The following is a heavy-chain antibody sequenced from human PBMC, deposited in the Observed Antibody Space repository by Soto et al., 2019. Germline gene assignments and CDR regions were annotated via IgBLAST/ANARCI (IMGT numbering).Heavy chain of an antibody. CDR2: IYHSGST. CDR3: ARDRAIFGVVKRGYYFDY. D-gene: IGHD3-3*01. J-gene: IGHJ4*02. Sequence: PSETLSLTCAVSGGSISSSNWWSWVRQPPGKGLEWIGEIYHSGSTNYNPSLKSRATIPVDKSKNQFSLKLSSVTAADTAVYYCARDRAIFGVVKRGYYFDYWGQGTLVTVSS. CDR1: GGSISSSNW. V-gene: IGHV4-4*02.